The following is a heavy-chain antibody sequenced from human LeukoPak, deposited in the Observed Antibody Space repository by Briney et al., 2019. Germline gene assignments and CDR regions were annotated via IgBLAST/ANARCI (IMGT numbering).Heavy chain of an antibody. CDR1: GFTFSSYA. D-gene: IGHD3-3*01. V-gene: IGHV3-30-3*02. J-gene: IGHJ4*02. Sequence: GGSLRLSCAASGFTFSSYAIHWVRQAPGKGLEWVAVISYDGSNKYYADSVKGRSTISRDNSKNTLFLQMNSLRAEDTAVYFCAKFSSDVGYDFWSVRYFDSWGQGALVTVSS. CDR2: ISYDGSNK. CDR3: AKFSSDVGYDFWSVRYFDS.